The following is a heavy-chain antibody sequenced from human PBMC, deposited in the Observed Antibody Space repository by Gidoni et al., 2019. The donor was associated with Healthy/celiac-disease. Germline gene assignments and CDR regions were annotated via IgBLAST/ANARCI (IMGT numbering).Heavy chain of an antibody. Sequence: EVQLVESGGGLVKPGGSLRLSCAASGFTFSNAWMSWVRQAPGKGLEWVGRIKSKTDGGTTDYAAPVKGRFTISRDDSKNTLYLQMNSLKTEDTAVYYCTTSLAYCGGDCYPGDWYFDLWGRGTLVTVSS. V-gene: IGHV3-15*01. CDR2: IKSKTDGGTT. CDR3: TTSLAYCGGDCYPGDWYFDL. J-gene: IGHJ2*01. CDR1: GFTFSNAW. D-gene: IGHD2-21*02.